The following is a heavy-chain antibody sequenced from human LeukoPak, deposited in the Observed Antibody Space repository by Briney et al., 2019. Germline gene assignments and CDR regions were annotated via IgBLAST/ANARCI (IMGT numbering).Heavy chain of an antibody. Sequence: PGRSLRLSCAASGFTFSSYAMHWVRQAPGKGLEWVAVISYDGGNKNYADSVKGRFTISRDNSKNTLYLQMNSLRAEDTAVYYCARPRDPGSSSWYGYFQHWGQGTLVTVSS. CDR2: ISYDGGNK. J-gene: IGHJ1*01. CDR1: GFTFSSYA. V-gene: IGHV3-30-3*01. CDR3: ARPRDPGSSSWYGYFQH. D-gene: IGHD6-13*01.